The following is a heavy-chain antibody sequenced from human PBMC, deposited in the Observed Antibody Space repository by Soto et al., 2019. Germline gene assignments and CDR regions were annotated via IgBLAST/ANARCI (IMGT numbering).Heavy chain of an antibody. Sequence: VQLLESGGGLVQPGGSLRLSCAASGFTFSNYALSWVRQAPGKALEWVSSINIGGCNLNYADSVRGRFTMSRDDYKDTEFQQMISMREEETAIYYCTESDFCDSWGQGTLVTVSS. J-gene: IGHJ4*02. CDR1: GFTFSNYA. CDR3: TESDFCDS. V-gene: IGHV3-23*01. CDR2: INIGGCNL.